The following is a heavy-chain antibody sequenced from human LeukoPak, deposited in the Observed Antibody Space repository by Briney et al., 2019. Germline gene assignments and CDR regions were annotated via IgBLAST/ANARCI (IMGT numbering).Heavy chain of an antibody. CDR3: ARELRFLEWLLPGDY. CDR2: INPNSGGT. CDR1: GYTFTGYY. Sequence: ASVKVSCKASGYTFTGYYMHWVRQAPGQGLEWMGWINPNSGGTNYAQKFQGRVTMTRDTSISTACMELSRLRSDDTAVYYCARELRFLEWLLPGDYWGQGTLVTVSS. D-gene: IGHD3-3*01. J-gene: IGHJ4*02. V-gene: IGHV1-2*02.